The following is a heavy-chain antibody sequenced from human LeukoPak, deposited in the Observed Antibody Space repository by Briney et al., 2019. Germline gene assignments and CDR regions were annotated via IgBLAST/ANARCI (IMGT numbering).Heavy chain of an antibody. CDR3: ARSVGSVATSYAFDI. CDR1: GGSISSYY. D-gene: IGHD5-12*01. V-gene: IGHV4-4*07. Sequence: PSETLSLTCTVSGGSISSYYWTWVRQPAGKGLEWIGRIYTSGSTNYSPSLKSRVTMSVDTSKNEFSLKLSSVTAADTAVYYCARSVGSVATSYAFDIWGQGTMVTVSS. CDR2: IYTSGST. J-gene: IGHJ3*02.